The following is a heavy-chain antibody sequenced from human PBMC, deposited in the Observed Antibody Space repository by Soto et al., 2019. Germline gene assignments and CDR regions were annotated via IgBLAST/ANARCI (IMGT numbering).Heavy chain of an antibody. CDR1: GGSISSGDYY. Sequence: SETLSLTCTVSGGSISSGDYYWSWIRQPPGKGLEWIGYIYYSGSTYYNPSLKSRVTISVDTSKNQFSLKLSSVTAADTAVYYCARVFTGFYGSGSYWFDPWGQGTLVTVS. CDR2: IYYSGST. CDR3: ARVFTGFYGSGSYWFDP. J-gene: IGHJ5*02. V-gene: IGHV4-30-4*01. D-gene: IGHD3-10*01.